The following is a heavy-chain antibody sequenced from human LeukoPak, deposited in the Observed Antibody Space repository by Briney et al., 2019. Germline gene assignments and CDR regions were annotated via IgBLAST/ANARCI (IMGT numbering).Heavy chain of an antibody. V-gene: IGHV4-59*01. D-gene: IGHD3-22*01. CDR3: AREGYDTNIYYKSDF. Sequence: SETLSLTCTVPGGSISSYYWSWIRQPPGKGLEWVGYISYSGSTRYNPSLKSRVTITLDTSKSQFSLRLSSVTAADTAVYYCAREGYDTNIYYKSDFWGQGTLVTVSS. CDR2: ISYSGST. CDR1: GGSISSYY. J-gene: IGHJ4*02.